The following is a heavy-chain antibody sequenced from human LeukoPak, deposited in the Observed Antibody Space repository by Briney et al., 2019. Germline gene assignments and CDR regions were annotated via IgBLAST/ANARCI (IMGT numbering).Heavy chain of an antibody. CDR2: ISGSSGAT. V-gene: IGHV3-48*02. J-gene: IGHJ4*02. Sequence: GGSLRLSCAASGFPFSSYSMNWVRQVRGKGLEWVSYISGSSGATFYADSVKGRFTISRDNAKNSLYLQMNSLRDEDTAVYYCARDFRYYFDYWGQGTLVTVSS. D-gene: IGHD1-14*01. CDR3: ARDFRYYFDY. CDR1: GFPFSSYS.